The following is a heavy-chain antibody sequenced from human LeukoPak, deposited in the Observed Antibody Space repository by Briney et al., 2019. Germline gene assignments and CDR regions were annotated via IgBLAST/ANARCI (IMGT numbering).Heavy chain of an antibody. J-gene: IGHJ5*02. Sequence: SETLSLTCTVSGGSISSYYWSWIRQPPGKGLEWIGYIYYSGSTNYNPSLKSRVTISVDTSKNQFSLKLSSVTAADTAVYYCARVEGSWFGVKWFDPWGQGTLVTVSS. D-gene: IGHD3-10*01. CDR3: ARVEGSWFGVKWFDP. CDR1: GGSISSYY. V-gene: IGHV4-59*01. CDR2: IYYSGST.